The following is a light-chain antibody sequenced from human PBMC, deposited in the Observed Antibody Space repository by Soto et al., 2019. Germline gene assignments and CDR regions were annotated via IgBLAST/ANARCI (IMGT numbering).Light chain of an antibody. V-gene: IGKV3-15*01. CDR2: GAS. Sequence: EVVLSQSPAILSLSPGERVTLSCRASQSVSGHLAWYQQKPGQAPRLIISGASTRATGIPARFSGSGSGTEFTLTISSLQSEDFAVYYCHQYHYWWTFGQGTKVDIK. CDR1: QSVSGH. J-gene: IGKJ1*01. CDR3: HQYHYWWT.